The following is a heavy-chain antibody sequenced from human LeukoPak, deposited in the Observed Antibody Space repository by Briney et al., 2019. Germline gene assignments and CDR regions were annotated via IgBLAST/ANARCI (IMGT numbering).Heavy chain of an antibody. J-gene: IGHJ5*02. V-gene: IGHV3-23*01. Sequence: GGSLRLSCAASGFTFNNYAMCWVRQAPGKGLEWVSTITGGGGGAYYANSVKGRFIISRDNSKNTLYLQMNTLRVEDTAVYFCTSQAGYSSSWETWGQGTLVTVSS. CDR2: ITGGGGGA. CDR3: TSQAGYSSSWET. CDR1: GFTFNNYA. D-gene: IGHD6-13*01.